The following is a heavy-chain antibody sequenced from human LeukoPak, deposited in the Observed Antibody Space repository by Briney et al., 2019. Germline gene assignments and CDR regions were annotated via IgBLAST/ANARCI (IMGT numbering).Heavy chain of an antibody. Sequence: SETLSLTCTVSGGSISSYYWSWIRQPPGKGLEWIGYFYFSESTFYNPSLRSRVTISGDTSKNQLSLKLNSVTAADTAVYYCARAMTFHNWFNPWGQGTLVTVSS. CDR3: ARAMTFHNWFNP. CDR2: FYFSEST. J-gene: IGHJ5*02. D-gene: IGHD3/OR15-3a*01. CDR1: GGSISSYY. V-gene: IGHV4-30-4*01.